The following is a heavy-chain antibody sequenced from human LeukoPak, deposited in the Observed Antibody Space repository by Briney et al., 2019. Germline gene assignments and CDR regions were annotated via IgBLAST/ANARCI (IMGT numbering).Heavy chain of an antibody. CDR3: ARHRSRMVRGGDWFDP. J-gene: IGHJ5*02. V-gene: IGHV1-18*01. CDR1: GYSFSSYS. Sequence: ASVKVSCKASGYSFSSYSISWVRQAPRQGLEWMGWISAYSGNTNYAHKLQGRVTMTTDTSTSTAYMELRSLRSDDTAVYYCARHRSRMVRGGDWFDPWGQGTLVTVSS. D-gene: IGHD3-10*01. CDR2: ISAYSGNT.